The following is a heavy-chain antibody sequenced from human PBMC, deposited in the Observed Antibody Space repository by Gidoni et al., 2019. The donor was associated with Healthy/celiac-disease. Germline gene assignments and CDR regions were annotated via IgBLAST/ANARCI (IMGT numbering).Heavy chain of an antibody. CDR1: GYTFTSYG. Sequence: QVPLVQSGAEVKKPGASVTVSCSASGYTFTSYGLSWVRQASGQGLEWMGWISAYNGNTNYAQKRQGRVTMTTDTSTSTAYMELRSLRSDDTAVYYCARERVAAAGTPYFGYWGQGTLVTVSS. J-gene: IGHJ4*02. D-gene: IGHD6-13*01. CDR3: ARERVAAAGTPYFGY. V-gene: IGHV1-18*01. CDR2: ISAYNGNT.